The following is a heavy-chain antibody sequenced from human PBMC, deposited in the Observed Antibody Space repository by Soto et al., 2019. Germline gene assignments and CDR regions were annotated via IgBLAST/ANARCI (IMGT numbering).Heavy chain of an antibody. Sequence: EVQLLESGGGLVQPGGSLRLSCAASGFTFSSYAMSWVRQAPGKGLEWVSGISGSGGSTYYADSVKGRFTISRDNSKNTLYQQMISLRVDDTTVYYCAKDLFSGWYEDWFDPWGQGTLVTVSS. CDR1: GFTFSSYA. D-gene: IGHD6-19*01. J-gene: IGHJ5*02. CDR2: ISGSGGST. V-gene: IGHV3-23*01. CDR3: AKDLFSGWYEDWFDP.